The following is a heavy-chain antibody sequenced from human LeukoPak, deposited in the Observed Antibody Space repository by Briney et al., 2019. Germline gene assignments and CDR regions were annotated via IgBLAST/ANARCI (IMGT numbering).Heavy chain of an antibody. CDR3: ARYYGDRFYFDY. D-gene: IGHD4-17*01. V-gene: IGHV5-51*01. CDR1: GYSFTTYW. CDR2: IYPGDSDT. Sequence: GESLKISCKGSGYSFTTYWIAWVRQVPGKGLEWMGIIYPGDSDTRYSPSFQGQVTISADKSISTAYLQWSSLKASDTAMFYCARYYGDRFYFDYWGQGTLVTVSS. J-gene: IGHJ4*02.